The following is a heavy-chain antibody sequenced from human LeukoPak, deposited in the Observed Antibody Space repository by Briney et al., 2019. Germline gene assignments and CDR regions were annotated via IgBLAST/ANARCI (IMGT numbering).Heavy chain of an antibody. J-gene: IGHJ4*02. CDR1: GNSISSGDNY. V-gene: IGHV4-61*02. CDR2: IYTSGST. CDR3: ARRRFRNYYGSGSYYAVDY. Sequence: SETLSLTCTVSGNSISSGDNYWSWIRQPAGKGLEWIGRIYTSGSTNYNPSLKSRVTISGDTSKNQFSLRLSSVTAADTAVYYCARRRFRNYYGSGSYYAVDYWGQGTLVTVSS. D-gene: IGHD3-10*01.